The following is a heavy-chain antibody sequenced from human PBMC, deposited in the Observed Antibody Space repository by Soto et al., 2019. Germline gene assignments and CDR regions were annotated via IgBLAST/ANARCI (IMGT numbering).Heavy chain of an antibody. Sequence: SGPTLVNPTQTLTLTCTFSGFSLNTRGMCVSWIRQPPGKALEWLARIDWNDNKYYSTSLKTRLTISKDTSKNQVVLTMTNMDPVDTATYHCVRTRDDYFNNGGGVLLHWGQGTLVTVSS. V-gene: IGHV2-70*11. J-gene: IGHJ4*02. CDR1: GFSLNTRGMC. CDR3: VRTRDDYFNNGGGVLLH. D-gene: IGHD4-17*01. CDR2: IDWNDNK.